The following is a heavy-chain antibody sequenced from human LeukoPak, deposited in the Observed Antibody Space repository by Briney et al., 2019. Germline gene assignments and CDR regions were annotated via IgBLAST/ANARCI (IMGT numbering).Heavy chain of an antibody. CDR3: ARRLYIIRGAFDI. V-gene: IGHV3-53*01. D-gene: IGHD3-10*01. CDR2: IYSGGTT. Sequence: GGSLRLSCAASGFTVSSNYINWVRQAPGKGLEWVSLIYSGGTTYYADSVKGRFTISRDNSKNTVHLQMNNLRAEDTAMYFCARRLYIIRGAFDIWGQGTMVTVSS. CDR1: GFTVSSNY. J-gene: IGHJ3*02.